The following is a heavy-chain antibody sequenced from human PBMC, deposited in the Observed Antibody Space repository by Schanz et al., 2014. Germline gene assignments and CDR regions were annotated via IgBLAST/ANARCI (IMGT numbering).Heavy chain of an antibody. CDR3: AKDAENTAMITDYFDY. CDR2: ISGSGGNT. V-gene: IGHV3-23*01. Sequence: ESGGGLVQPGRSLRLSCAASGFTFSTHAMHWVRQAPGKGLEWVSIISGSGGNTYYADAVRGRFTISRDNSKTTVYLQMNSLRAEDTAVYYCAKDAENTAMITDYFDYWGQGTLVTVSS. CDR1: GFTFSTHA. J-gene: IGHJ4*02. D-gene: IGHD5-18*01.